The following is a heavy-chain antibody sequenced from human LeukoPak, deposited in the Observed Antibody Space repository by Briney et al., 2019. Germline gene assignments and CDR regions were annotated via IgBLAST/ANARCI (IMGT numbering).Heavy chain of an antibody. CDR2: ISGSDSST. Sequence: PGGSLRLSCAGSGFTFSSYGMSWVRQAPGKGLEWVSAISGSDSSTHYADSVKGRFTISRDNSKNTPSLQMNSLRAEDTAVYYCVKDYYDSGGYYYGMDVWGQGTTVTVSS. J-gene: IGHJ6*02. CDR1: GFTFSSYG. V-gene: IGHV3-23*01. D-gene: IGHD3-22*01. CDR3: VKDYYDSGGYYYGMDV.